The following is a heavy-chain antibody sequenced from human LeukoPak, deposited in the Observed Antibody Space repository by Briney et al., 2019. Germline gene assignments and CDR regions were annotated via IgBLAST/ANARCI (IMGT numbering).Heavy chain of an antibody. J-gene: IGHJ6*02. CDR1: GFTFSSYS. CDR2: ISSSSSYI. D-gene: IGHD2-2*01. V-gene: IGHV3-21*01. Sequence: GGSLRLSCAASGFTFSSYSMNWVRQAPGKGLELVSSISSSSSYIYYADSVKGRFTISRDNAKNSLYLQMNSLRAEDTAVYYCARVGVVPASNYYYYGMDVWGQGTTVTVSS. CDR3: ARVGVVPASNYYYYGMDV.